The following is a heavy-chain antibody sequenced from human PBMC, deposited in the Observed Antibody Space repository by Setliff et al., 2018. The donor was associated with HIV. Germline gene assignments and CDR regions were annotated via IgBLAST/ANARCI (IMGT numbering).Heavy chain of an antibody. V-gene: IGHV4-39*01. D-gene: IGHD3-16*01. CDR3: ARHVIGVVMLYSWDAFDY. CDR2: IYFNGKT. J-gene: IGHJ4*02. CDR1: GASITSYY. Sequence: SETLSLTCSVSGASITSYYWSWIRQPAGKGLEWIGSIYFNGKTYNNPSLKSRVIMSVDRSRSQLSLKVNSVTAADTATYYCARHVIGVVMLYSWDAFDYWGRGTLVTVSS.